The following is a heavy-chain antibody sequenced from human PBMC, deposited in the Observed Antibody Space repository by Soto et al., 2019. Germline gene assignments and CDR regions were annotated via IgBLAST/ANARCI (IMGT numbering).Heavy chain of an antibody. CDR1: GGSFSGYY. Sequence: PSETLSLTCAVYGGSFSGYYWTWIRQAPGKELEWIGEINHSGGTNYNSSLKSRVTISVDTSKNQFSLILYSVTAADTAVYYCARDGQYYHFWSGYKHEPPYATHVSGPATTVTLS. D-gene: IGHD3-3*02. CDR3: ARDGQYYHFWSGYKHEPPYATHV. J-gene: IGHJ6*02. V-gene: IGHV4-34*01. CDR2: INHSGGT.